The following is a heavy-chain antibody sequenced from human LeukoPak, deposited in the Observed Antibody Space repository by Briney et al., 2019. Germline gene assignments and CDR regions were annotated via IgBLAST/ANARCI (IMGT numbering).Heavy chain of an antibody. V-gene: IGHV3-64D*06. D-gene: IGHD6-6*01. CDR3: VKDRRGSSGVGCFDY. J-gene: IGHJ4*02. Sequence: GGSLRLSCSASGFTFSSYAMHWVRQAPGKGLEYVSAISSNGGSTYYADSVKGRFTISRDNSKNTLYLQMSSLRAEDTAVYYCVKDRRGSSGVGCFDYWGQGTLVTVSS. CDR2: ISSNGGST. CDR1: GFTFSSYA.